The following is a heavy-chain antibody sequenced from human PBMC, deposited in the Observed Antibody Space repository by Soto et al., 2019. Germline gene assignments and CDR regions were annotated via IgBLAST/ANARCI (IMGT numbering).Heavy chain of an antibody. CDR3: ARGQRKKTYYFDSSAYSAFDH. Sequence: SETLSLTCGVYGGSFSGYYWSWIRQTPGKGLEWIGEINHSGSTNYKPSLKSRVTISEDTSKNQFSLKLSSVTAADTAVYYCARGQRKKTYYFDSSAYSAFDHWGQGTLVTVSS. CDR2: INHSGST. CDR1: GGSFSGYY. J-gene: IGHJ4*02. D-gene: IGHD3-22*01. V-gene: IGHV4-34*01.